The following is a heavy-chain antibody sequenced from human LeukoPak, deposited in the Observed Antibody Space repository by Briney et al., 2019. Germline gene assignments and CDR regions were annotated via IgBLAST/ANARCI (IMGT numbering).Heavy chain of an antibody. Sequence: SETLSLTCTVSGGSISSYYWSWIRQPAGKGLEWIGRIYTSGSTNYNPSLKSRVTMSVDTSKNQFSLKLSSVTAADTAVYYCARGSGYSGYDFRYYYYGMDVWGQGTTVTVSS. CDR2: IYTSGST. CDR1: GGSISSYY. J-gene: IGHJ6*02. V-gene: IGHV4-4*07. CDR3: ARGSGYSGYDFRYYYYGMDV. D-gene: IGHD5-12*01.